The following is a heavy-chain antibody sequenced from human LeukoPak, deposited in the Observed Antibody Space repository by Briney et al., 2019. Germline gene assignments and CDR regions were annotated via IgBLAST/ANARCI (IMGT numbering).Heavy chain of an antibody. V-gene: IGHV3-74*01. CDR2: INSDGSST. CDR1: GFTFSSYW. J-gene: IGHJ3*02. Sequence: GSLRLSCAASGFTFSSYWMHWVRQAPVKGLVWVSRINSDGSSTDYADSVKGRFTISRDNAKNTLYLQMNSLRAEDTAVYYCARGTGYAVFDIWGQGTMVTVSS. CDR3: ARGTGYAVFDI. D-gene: IGHD5-12*01.